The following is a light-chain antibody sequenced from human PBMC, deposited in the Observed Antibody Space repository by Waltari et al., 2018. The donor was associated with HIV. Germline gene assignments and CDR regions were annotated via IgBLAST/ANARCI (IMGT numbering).Light chain of an antibody. V-gene: IGLV1-44*01. CDR3: AAWDDNLNGWV. CDR2: SNN. CDR1: RSNIASNT. J-gene: IGLJ3*02. Sequence: QSVLTQPPSASGTPGQRVTISCSGSRSNIASNTITWYQQLPGTAPKLPIYSNNHRPSGVPDRFSGSKSGTSASLAISGLQSEDEADYYCAAWDDNLNGWVVGGGTKLTVL.